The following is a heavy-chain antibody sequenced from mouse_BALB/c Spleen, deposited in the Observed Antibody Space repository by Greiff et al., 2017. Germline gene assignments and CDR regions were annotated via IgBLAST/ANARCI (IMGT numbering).Heavy chain of an antibody. J-gene: IGHJ1*01. CDR3: AREGDGNYDWYFDV. D-gene: IGHD2-1*01. CDR2: IWAGGST. Sequence: VKLMESGPGLVAPSQSLSITCTVSGFSLTSYGVHWVRQPPGKGLEWLGVIWAGGSTNYNSALMSRLSISKDNSKSQVFLKMNRLQTDDTAMYYCAREGDGNYDWYFDVWGAGTTVTVSS. CDR1: GFSLTSYG. V-gene: IGHV2-9*02.